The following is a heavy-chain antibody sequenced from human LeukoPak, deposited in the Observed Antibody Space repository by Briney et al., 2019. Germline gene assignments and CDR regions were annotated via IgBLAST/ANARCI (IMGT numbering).Heavy chain of an antibody. CDR1: GGSISSGGYY. J-gene: IGHJ3*02. CDR3: ARHTAMEAFDI. CDR2: IYYSGST. D-gene: IGHD5-18*01. Sequence: PSQTPSLTCTVSGGSISSGGYYWSWIRQHPGKGLEWIGYIYYSGSTYYNPSLKSRVTISVDTSKNQFSLKLSSVTAADTAVYYCARHTAMEAFDIWGQGTMVTVSS. V-gene: IGHV4-31*03.